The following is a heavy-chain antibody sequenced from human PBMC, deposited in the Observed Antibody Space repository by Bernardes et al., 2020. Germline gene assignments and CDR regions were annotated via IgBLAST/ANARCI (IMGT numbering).Heavy chain of an antibody. D-gene: IGHD6-19*01. CDR3: AKDRTRIAVAGPEYFQH. J-gene: IGHJ1*01. CDR2: ISGSGGST. CDR1: GFTFSSYA. V-gene: IGHV3-23*01. Sequence: GWSLRLSCAASGFTFSSYAMSWVRQAPGKGLEWVSAISGSGGSTYYADSVKGRFTISRDNSKNTLYLQMNSLRAEDTAVYYCAKDRTRIAVAGPEYFQHWGQGTLVTVSS.